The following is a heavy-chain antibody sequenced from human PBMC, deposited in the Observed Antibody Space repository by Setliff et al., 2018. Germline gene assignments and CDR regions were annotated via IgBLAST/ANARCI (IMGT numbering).Heavy chain of an antibody. J-gene: IGHJ5*02. Sequence: ASVKVSCKASGYTFIDQYIHWVRQAPGQGLEWMGWINPDSGDTRIGQKFQDRVTMTRDTSITTAYMELSRLTFDDTAVYYCARARLYNYGPLLLDLWGQGTLVTVSS. CDR3: ARARLYNYGPLLLDL. D-gene: IGHD3-16*01. CDR1: GYTFIDQY. CDR2: INPDSGDT. V-gene: IGHV1-2*02.